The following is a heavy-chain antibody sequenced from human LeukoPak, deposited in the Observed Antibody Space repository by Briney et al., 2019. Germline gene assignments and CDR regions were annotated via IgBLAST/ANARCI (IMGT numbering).Heavy chain of an antibody. V-gene: IGHV3-48*03. CDR2: IYSSGSTI. J-gene: IGHJ4*02. Sequence: GGSLRLSCAASGFTFSSYEMNWVRQAPGKGLEWVSYIYSSGSTIYYADSVKGRFTISRDNAKNSLYLQMNSLRAEDTAVYYCARSSHCGVVIHRYFDFWGQGTLVTVSS. CDR1: GFTFSSYE. D-gene: IGHD3-3*01. CDR3: ARSSHCGVVIHRYFDF.